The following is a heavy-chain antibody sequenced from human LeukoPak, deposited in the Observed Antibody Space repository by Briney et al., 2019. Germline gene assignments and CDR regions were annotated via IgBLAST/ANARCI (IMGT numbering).Heavy chain of an antibody. J-gene: IGHJ4*02. CDR3: ARGRGTLMAFDH. Sequence: SETLSLTCTVSGGSISSYYWGWIRQPPGKGLEWIATISYSGSTHYTPSLKSRLTISVDTSKNQFSLKVSSVTAADTAVYYCARGRGTLMAFDHWGQGTLVTVSS. V-gene: IGHV4-39*07. CDR2: ISYSGST. CDR1: GGSISSYY. D-gene: IGHD1-1*01.